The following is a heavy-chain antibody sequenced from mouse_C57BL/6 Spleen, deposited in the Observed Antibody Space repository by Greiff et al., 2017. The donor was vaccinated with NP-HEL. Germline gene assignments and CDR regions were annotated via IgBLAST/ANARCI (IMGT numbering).Heavy chain of an antibody. CDR1: GYTFTSYW. J-gene: IGHJ4*01. Sequence: VQLQQPGAELVKPGASVKMSCKASGYTFTSYWITWVKQRPGQGLEWIGDIYPGSGSTNYNEKFKSKATLTVDTSSSTAYIQLSSLTSEDSAVYYCARRGNYVSMDYWGQGTSVTVSS. CDR2: IYPGSGST. V-gene: IGHV1-55*01. D-gene: IGHD2-1*01. CDR3: ARRGNYVSMDY.